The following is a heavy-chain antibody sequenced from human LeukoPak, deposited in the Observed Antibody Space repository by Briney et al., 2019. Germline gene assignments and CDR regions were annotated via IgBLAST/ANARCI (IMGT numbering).Heavy chain of an antibody. CDR2: ISISGSTI. V-gene: IGHV3-48*03. Sequence: PGGSLRLSCAASGSTFSSYEMNWVRQAPGKGLEWVSYISISGSTIYYADSVQGRFTISRDNAKNSLYLQMNSQRAEDTAVYYCARDDNYYYYYGMDVWGQGTTVTVSS. D-gene: IGHD3-22*01. CDR3: ARDDNYYYYYGMDV. J-gene: IGHJ6*02. CDR1: GSTFSSYE.